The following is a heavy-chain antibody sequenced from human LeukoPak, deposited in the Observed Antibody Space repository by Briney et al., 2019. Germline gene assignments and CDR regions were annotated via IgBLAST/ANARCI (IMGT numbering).Heavy chain of an antibody. CDR3: ARERGPYYYGSGSAFDI. CDR1: GGSISSSSYY. J-gene: IGHJ3*02. Sequence: SETLSLTCTVSGGSISSSSYYWGWIRQPPGKGLEWIGEINHSGSTNYNPSLKSRVTISVDTSKNQISLKLTSVTAADTAVYYCARERGPYYYGSGSAFDIWGQGTMVTVSS. V-gene: IGHV4-39*07. D-gene: IGHD3-10*01. CDR2: INHSGST.